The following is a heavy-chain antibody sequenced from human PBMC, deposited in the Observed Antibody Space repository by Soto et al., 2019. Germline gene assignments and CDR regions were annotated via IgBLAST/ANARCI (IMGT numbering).Heavy chain of an antibody. V-gene: IGHV3-7*01. CDR3: ARGQYLPLDVFDV. CDR1: GFTFSNYY. J-gene: IGHJ3*01. D-gene: IGHD2-2*01. CDR2: IGKDGSEK. Sequence: PGGSLTLSCIPSGFTFSNYYMGWVRQAPGKGVEWMANIGKDGSEKYYVDAVKGRFTISRDNAKNSLYLQMNSLRVDDTALYFCARGQYLPLDVFDVWGQGTMVTVSS.